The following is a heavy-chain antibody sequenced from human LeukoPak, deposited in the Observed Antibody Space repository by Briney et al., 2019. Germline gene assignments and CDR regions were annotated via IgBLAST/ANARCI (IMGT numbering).Heavy chain of an antibody. CDR1: GYTFTGYY. CDR3: ARDDGEHIVVVTAYGMDV. J-gene: IGHJ6*02. CDR2: INPNSGGT. V-gene: IGHV1-2*02. Sequence: ASVKVSCKASGYTFTGYYMHWVQQAPGQGLEWMGWINPNSGGTNYAQKFQGRATMTRDTSISTAYMELSRLRSDDTAVYYCARDDGEHIVVVTAYGMDVWGQGTTVTVSS. D-gene: IGHD2-21*02.